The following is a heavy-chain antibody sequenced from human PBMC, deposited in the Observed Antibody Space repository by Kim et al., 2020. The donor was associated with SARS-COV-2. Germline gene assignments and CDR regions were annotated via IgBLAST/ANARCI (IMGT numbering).Heavy chain of an antibody. Sequence: YHPSLKSRVTITVDKSKNQFSLKLSSVTAADTAVYYCAREADYYGSVFDYWGQGTLVTVSS. V-gene: IGHV4-4*02. J-gene: IGHJ4*02. CDR3: AREADYYGSVFDY. D-gene: IGHD3-10*01.